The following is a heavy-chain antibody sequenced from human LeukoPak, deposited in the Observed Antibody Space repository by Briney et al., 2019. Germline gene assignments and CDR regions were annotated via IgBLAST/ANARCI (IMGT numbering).Heavy chain of an antibody. CDR2: ISSFSNFI. Sequence: PRGSLILSSAAPELRFSNDSINWVRQAPGKVLEWVSSISSFSNFIYYADSVNDRFPISRHNPKNSLYLKMNSLRAEDTAVYYCARDLLSKSRIHEGSMDLWGKGTTVTISS. D-gene: IGHD3-10*01. CDR1: ELRFSNDS. J-gene: IGHJ6*03. CDR3: ARDLLSKSRIHEGSMDL. V-gene: IGHV3-21*01.